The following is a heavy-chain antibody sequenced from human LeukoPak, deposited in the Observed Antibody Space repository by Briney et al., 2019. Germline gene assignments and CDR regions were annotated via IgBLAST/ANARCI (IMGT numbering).Heavy chain of an antibody. V-gene: IGHV3-23*01. J-gene: IGHJ4*02. CDR2: ISGSGGST. CDR1: GFTFSSYA. Sequence: GGSLRLSCTASGFTFSSYAMSWVRQAPGKGREWVSAISGSGGSTYSADSVKGRFTISRDNSKNTLYLQMNSLGAEDSAVYYCAKDGESGSYPDYWGQGTLVTVSS. CDR3: AKDGESGSYPDY. D-gene: IGHD1-26*01.